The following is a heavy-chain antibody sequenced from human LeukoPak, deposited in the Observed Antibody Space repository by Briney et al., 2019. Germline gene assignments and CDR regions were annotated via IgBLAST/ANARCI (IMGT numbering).Heavy chain of an antibody. V-gene: IGHV4-39*07. Sequence: KPSETLSLTCTVSGGSISSNSYYWGWIRQPPGKGLEWIGEINHSGSTNYNPSLKSRVTISVDTSKNQFSLKLSSVTAADTAVYYCARGRDIGIEDIVVVPAAMPTEHDYNWFDPWGQGTLVTVSS. J-gene: IGHJ5*02. CDR3: ARGRDIGIEDIVVVPAAMPTEHDYNWFDP. D-gene: IGHD2-2*01. CDR2: INHSGST. CDR1: GGSISSNSYY.